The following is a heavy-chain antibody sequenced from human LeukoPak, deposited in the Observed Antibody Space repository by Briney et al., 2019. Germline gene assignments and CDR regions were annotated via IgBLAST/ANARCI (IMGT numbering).Heavy chain of an antibody. D-gene: IGHD3-3*01. CDR1: GFTFSSYA. Sequence: GGSLRLSCAASGFTFSSYAMSWVRQAPGKGLEWVSAISGSGGRTYYADSVKGRFTISRDNSKNTLYLQMNSLRAEDTAVYYCAKMPYDFWSGYYPTYYFDYWGQGTLVTVSS. J-gene: IGHJ4*02. CDR3: AKMPYDFWSGYYPTYYFDY. V-gene: IGHV3-23*01. CDR2: ISGSGGRT.